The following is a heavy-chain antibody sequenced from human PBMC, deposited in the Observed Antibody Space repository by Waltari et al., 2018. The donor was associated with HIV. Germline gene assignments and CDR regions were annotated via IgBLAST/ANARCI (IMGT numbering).Heavy chain of an antibody. V-gene: IGHV4-61*02. CDR1: GGSISTGSYS. CDR2: IYTSGST. D-gene: IGHD3-22*01. J-gene: IGHJ3*02. Sequence: QVQLQESGPGLVKPSQTLSLTCTVPGGSISTGSYSWSWIRPPAGKGLEWIGRIYTSGSTNYNPSLKSRVTISVDTSKNQFSLKLSSVTAADTAVYYCARDRNYYYDSSGYFFNAFDIWGQGTMVTVSS. CDR3: ARDRNYYYDSSGYFFNAFDI.